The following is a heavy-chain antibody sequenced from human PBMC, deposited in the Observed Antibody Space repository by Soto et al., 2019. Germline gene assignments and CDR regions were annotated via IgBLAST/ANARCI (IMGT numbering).Heavy chain of an antibody. D-gene: IGHD6-6*01. CDR1: GYSFTSYW. V-gene: IGHV5-10-1*01. CDR3: ARHKTDSSSRAYYYGTDV. Sequence: ESLKISCKGSGYSFTSYWISWVRQMPGKGLEWMGRSDPSDSYTNYSPSFQGHVTISADKSISTAYLQWRSLKASDTAMYYCARHKTDSSSRAYYYGTDVWGQGSPV. CDR2: SDPSDSYT. J-gene: IGHJ6*02.